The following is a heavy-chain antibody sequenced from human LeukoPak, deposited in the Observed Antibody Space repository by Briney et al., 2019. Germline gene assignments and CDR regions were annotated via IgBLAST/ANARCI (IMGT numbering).Heavy chain of an antibody. D-gene: IGHD3-3*01. CDR1: GYSISSGYY. V-gene: IGHV4-38-2*02. Sequence: SETLSLTCTVSGYSISSGYYWGWIRQPPGKGLEWIGSIYHSGSTYYNPSLKSRVTISVDTSKNQFSLKLSSVTAADTAVYYCARDVDNDYSYFGVDPWGQGTLVTVSS. CDR2: IYHSGST. J-gene: IGHJ5*02. CDR3: ARDVDNDYSYFGVDP.